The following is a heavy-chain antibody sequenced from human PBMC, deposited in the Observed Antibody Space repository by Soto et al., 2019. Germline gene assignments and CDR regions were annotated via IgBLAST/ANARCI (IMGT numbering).Heavy chain of an antibody. V-gene: IGHV4-31*03. D-gene: IGHD3-9*01. CDR3: ARDSHYDILTGYSDEGFDY. CDR1: GGSISSGGYY. J-gene: IGHJ4*02. Sequence: SETLSLTCTVSGGSISSGGYYWSWIRQHPGKGLEWIGYIYYSGSTYYNPSLKSRVTISVDTSKNQFSLKLSSVTAADTAVYYCARDSHYDILTGYSDEGFDYWGQGTLVTVSS. CDR2: IYYSGST.